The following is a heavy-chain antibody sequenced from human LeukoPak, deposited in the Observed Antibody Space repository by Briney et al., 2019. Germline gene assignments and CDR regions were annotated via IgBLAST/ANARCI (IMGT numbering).Heavy chain of an antibody. D-gene: IGHD3-22*01. J-gene: IGHJ4*02. CDR2: IYYSGGT. V-gene: IGHV4-39*07. CDR3: ATSSVGYFDY. Sequence: SETLSLTCTVSGGSISSSSYYWGWIRQPPGKGLEWIGSIYYSGGTYYNPSLKSRVTISVDTSKNQFSLKLSSVTAADTAVYYCATSSVGYFDYWGQGTLVTVSS. CDR1: GGSISSSSYY.